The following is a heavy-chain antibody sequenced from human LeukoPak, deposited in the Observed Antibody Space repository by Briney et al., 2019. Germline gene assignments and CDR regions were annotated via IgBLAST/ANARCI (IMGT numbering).Heavy chain of an antibody. V-gene: IGHV3-30*18. J-gene: IGHJ4*02. D-gene: IGHD3-22*01. Sequence: GGSLRLSCAASGFTFSNYDMHWVRQAPGKGLEWVAIISYDGSNKYFVDSVKGLSTISRDNSKNTLYLQMNSLRAEDTAVYYCAKGPDRSGYYSLDYWGQGTLVTVSS. CDR2: ISYDGSNK. CDR3: AKGPDRSGYYSLDY. CDR1: GFTFSNYD.